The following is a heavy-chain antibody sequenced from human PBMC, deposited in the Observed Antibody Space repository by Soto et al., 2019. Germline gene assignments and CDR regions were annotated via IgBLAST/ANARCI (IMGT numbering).Heavy chain of an antibody. J-gene: IGHJ4*02. CDR2: IYYSGST. CDR3: ARRGVSSYYSNY. CDR1: GGSISDSSYF. D-gene: IGHD2-15*01. Sequence: PSGTLSLTCTVSGGSISDSSYFWDWIRQPPGKGLEWIGNIYYSGSTYYNLSLKSRVTISVDTSKNQFSLKLSSVTAADTAVYYCARRGVSSYYSNYWGLGTLVTVSS. V-gene: IGHV4-39*01.